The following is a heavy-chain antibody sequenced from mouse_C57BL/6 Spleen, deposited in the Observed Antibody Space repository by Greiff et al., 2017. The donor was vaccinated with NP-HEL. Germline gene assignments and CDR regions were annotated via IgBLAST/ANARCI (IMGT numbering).Heavy chain of an antibody. CDR1: GYTFTSYW. CDR3: AINYYYGSRWYSGG. J-gene: IGHJ1*03. CDR2: IHPSDSDT. V-gene: IGHV1-74*01. D-gene: IGHD1-1*01. Sequence: QVQLQQPGAELVKPGASVKLSCKATGYTFTSYWMHWVKQRPGQGLEWIGRIHPSDSDTNYNQKFKGKATLTVDKSSSTAYMQLSSLTSEDSAVLYCAINYYYGSRWYSGGWGTGTTVTV.